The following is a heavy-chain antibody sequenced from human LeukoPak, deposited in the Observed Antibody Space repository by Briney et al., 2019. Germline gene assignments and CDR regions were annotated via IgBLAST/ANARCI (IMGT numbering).Heavy chain of an antibody. Sequence: GGSLRLSCAASGFTFSSYSMNWVRQAPGKGLEWVSSISSSNSYIYYADSVKGRFTISRDNAKNSLYLQMNSLRAEDTAVYYCARGITGTTLRGYYYYGMDVWGQGTTVTVSS. V-gene: IGHV3-21*01. J-gene: IGHJ6*02. CDR2: ISSSNSYI. CDR1: GFTFSSYS. CDR3: ARGITGTTLRGYYYYGMDV. D-gene: IGHD1-7*01.